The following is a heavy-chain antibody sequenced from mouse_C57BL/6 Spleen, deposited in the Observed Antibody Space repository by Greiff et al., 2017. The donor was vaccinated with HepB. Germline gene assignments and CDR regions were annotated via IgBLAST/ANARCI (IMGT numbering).Heavy chain of an antibody. V-gene: IGHV5-6*01. D-gene: IGHD2-4*01. Sequence: EVQLQEPGGDLVKPGGSLKLSCAASGFTFSSYGMSWVRQTPDRRLEWVATISSGGSYTYYTDNVKGRFTISRDNAKNTLYLQMSSLKSEDTAMYYCARHARSYDYDGFAYGGQGTLVTVSA. CDR3: ARHARSYDYDGFAY. J-gene: IGHJ3*01. CDR1: GFTFSSYG. CDR2: ISSGGSYT.